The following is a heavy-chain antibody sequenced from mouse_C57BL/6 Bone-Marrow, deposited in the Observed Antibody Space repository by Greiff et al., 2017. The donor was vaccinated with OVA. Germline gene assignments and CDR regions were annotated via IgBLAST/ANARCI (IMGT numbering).Heavy chain of an antibody. Sequence: QVQLKQSGAELVRPGTSVKMSCKASGYTFTNYWIGWAKQRPGHGLEWIGDIYPGGGYTNYNEKFKGNATLTADKSSSTAYMQFSSLTSEDSAIYYCARGGYDYAMDYWGQGTSVTVSS. D-gene: IGHD3-1*01. CDR2: IYPGGGYT. J-gene: IGHJ4*01. CDR1: GYTFTNYW. CDR3: ARGGYDYAMDY. V-gene: IGHV1-63*01.